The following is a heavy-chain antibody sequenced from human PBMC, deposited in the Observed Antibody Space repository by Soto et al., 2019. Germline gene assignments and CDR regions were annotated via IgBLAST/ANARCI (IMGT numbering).Heavy chain of an antibody. V-gene: IGHV3-23*01. CDR2: ISGSGGST. Sequence: EVQLLESGGGLVQPGGSLRLSCAASGFTFSSDAMSWVRQAPGKVLEWVSAISGSGGSTYYAASVKGRFTISRDNSKNTLYLQTNSLRADDTAVYYCEKGSTTVIRNNWFDPWGQGTLVTVSS. D-gene: IGHD4-4*01. J-gene: IGHJ5*02. CDR3: EKGSTTVIRNNWFDP. CDR1: GFTFSSDA.